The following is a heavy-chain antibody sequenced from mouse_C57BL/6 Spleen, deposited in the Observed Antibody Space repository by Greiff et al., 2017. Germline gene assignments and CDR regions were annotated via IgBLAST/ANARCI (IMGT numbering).Heavy chain of an antibody. CDR3: AVGVVDAMDY. J-gene: IGHJ4*01. CDR1: GFTFSNYW. Sequence: EVQLVESGGGLVQPGGSMKLSCVASGFTFSNYWMNWVRQTPEKGLEWVAKIRLKSDNSATHYAEYVKGRITISRDYSKSRVYLQMNNLRADDTGIYYCAVGVVDAMDYWGQGTSVTVSS. CDR2: IRLKSDNSAT. V-gene: IGHV6-3*01. D-gene: IGHD1-1*01.